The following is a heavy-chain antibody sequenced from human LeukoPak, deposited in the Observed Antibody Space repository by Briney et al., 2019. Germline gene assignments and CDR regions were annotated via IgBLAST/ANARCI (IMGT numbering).Heavy chain of an antibody. V-gene: IGHV4-4*02. CDR3: ASKNYDSSWFYGMDV. CDR2: IYHSGST. J-gene: IGHJ6*02. Sequence: KPSETLSLTCAVSGGSISSSNWWSWVRQPPGKGLEWIGEIYHSGSTNYNPSLKSRVTISVDKSKNQFSLKLSSVTAADTAVYYCASKNYDSSWFYGMDVWGQGTTVTVS. D-gene: IGHD3-22*01. CDR1: GGSISSSNW.